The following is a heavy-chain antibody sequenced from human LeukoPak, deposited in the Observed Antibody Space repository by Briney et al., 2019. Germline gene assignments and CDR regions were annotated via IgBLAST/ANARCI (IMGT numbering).Heavy chain of an antibody. Sequence: RASETLSLTCAVYGGSFSSYYWSWIRQPPGKGLEWIGYIYYSGSTNYNPSLKSRVTISVDTSKNQFSLKLSSVTAADTAVYYCARAGEEMATILGYWGQGTLVTVSS. J-gene: IGHJ4*02. D-gene: IGHD5-24*01. V-gene: IGHV4-59*01. CDR2: IYYSGST. CDR1: GGSFSSYY. CDR3: ARAGEEMATILGY.